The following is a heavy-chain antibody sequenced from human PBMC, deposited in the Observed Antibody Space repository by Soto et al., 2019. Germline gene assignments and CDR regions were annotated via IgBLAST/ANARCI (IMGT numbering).Heavy chain of an antibody. D-gene: IGHD3-10*01. J-gene: IGHJ6*02. Sequence: PSETLSLTCTVSGGSVSSGSYYWSWIRQPPGKGLEWIGYIYYSGSTNYNPSLKSRVTISVDTSKNQFSLKLSSVTAADTAVYYCARDAHYYGSGREINEPDPDYYYYSGMDVWGQGTTVTVSS. CDR2: IYYSGST. CDR1: GGSVSSGSYY. CDR3: ARDAHYYGSGREINEPDPDYYYYSGMDV. V-gene: IGHV4-61*01.